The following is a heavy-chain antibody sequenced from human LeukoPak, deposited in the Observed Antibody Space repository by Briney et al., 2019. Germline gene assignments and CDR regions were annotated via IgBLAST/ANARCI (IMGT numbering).Heavy chain of an antibody. V-gene: IGHV1-2*02. CDR1: GYTFTGYY. J-gene: IGHJ4*02. Sequence: ASLKVSCKASGYTFTGYYMHWVRQAPGQGLEWMGWIDPDSGGTNYAQKFQGGVTTTRDTSISTAYMDLSRLRSDDTAVYYCARGDFDWSGGLDYWGQGTLVTVSS. CDR2: IDPDSGGT. D-gene: IGHD3-9*01. CDR3: ARGDFDWSGGLDY.